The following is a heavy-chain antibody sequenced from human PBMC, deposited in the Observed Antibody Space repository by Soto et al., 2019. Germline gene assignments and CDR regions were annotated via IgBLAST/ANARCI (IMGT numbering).Heavy chain of an antibody. CDR3: AKDGTVRIAVAGDFDY. CDR2: ISGSGGST. CDR1: GFTFSSYA. Sequence: EVQLLESGGGLVQPGGSLRLSCAASGFTFSSYAMSWVRQAPGKGREWVSAISGSGGSTYYADSVKGRFTISRDNSKNTLYLQMNSLRAEDTAVYYCAKDGTVRIAVAGDFDYWGQGTLVTVSS. V-gene: IGHV3-23*01. J-gene: IGHJ4*02. D-gene: IGHD6-19*01.